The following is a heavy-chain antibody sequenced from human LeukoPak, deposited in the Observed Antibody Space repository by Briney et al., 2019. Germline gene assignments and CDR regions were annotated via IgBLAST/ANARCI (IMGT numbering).Heavy chain of an antibody. CDR3: ARRPYEGMVRVPYYFDY. CDR1: GFTFSSYG. J-gene: IGHJ4*02. D-gene: IGHD3-10*01. Sequence: GGSPSLSCAASGFTFSSYGMSWVRQAPGKGLEWVSAISGSGGSTYYADSVKGRFTISRDNSKNTLYLQMNSLRAEDTAVYYCARRPYEGMVRVPYYFDYWGQGTLVTVSS. V-gene: IGHV3-23*01. CDR2: ISGSGGST.